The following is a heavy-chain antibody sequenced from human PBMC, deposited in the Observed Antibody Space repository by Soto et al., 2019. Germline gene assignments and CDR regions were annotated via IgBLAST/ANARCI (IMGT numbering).Heavy chain of an antibody. D-gene: IGHD3-9*01. Sequence: QITLKESGPTLVKPTQTLALNCTFSGFSFNTRGVGVAWIRQPPGKALEWLAVTYWDDDRRYRPSLTDRLTITKDISTNQVVLTMTNMDPVDTGTYYCAHFVTGPLSFAYWGQGALVTVSS. V-gene: IGHV2-5*02. CDR3: AHFVTGPLSFAY. CDR2: TYWDDDR. CDR1: GFSFNTRGVG. J-gene: IGHJ1*01.